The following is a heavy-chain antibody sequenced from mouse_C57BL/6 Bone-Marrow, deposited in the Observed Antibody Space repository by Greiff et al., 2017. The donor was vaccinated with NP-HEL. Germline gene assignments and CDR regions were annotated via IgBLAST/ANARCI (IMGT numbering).Heavy chain of an antibody. CDR1: GFTFSSYA. V-gene: IGHV5-9-1*02. D-gene: IGHD1-2*01. CDR3: TRVNYGLFAY. CDR2: ISSGGDYI. J-gene: IGHJ3*01. Sequence: EVQLVESGEGLVKPGGSLKLSCAASGFTFSSYAMSWVRQTPEKRLEWVAYISSGGDYIYYADNVKGRFTISRDNARNTLYLQMSSLKSEDTAMYYCTRVNYGLFAYWGQGTLVTVSA.